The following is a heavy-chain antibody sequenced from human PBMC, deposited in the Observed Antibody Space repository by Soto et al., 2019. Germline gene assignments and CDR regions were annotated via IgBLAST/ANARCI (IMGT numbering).Heavy chain of an antibody. J-gene: IGHJ4*02. CDR1: GGSISSGGYY. V-gene: IGHV4-31*02. CDR2: TYYSGST. CDR3: ARDYYDSSGYYLGFDY. D-gene: IGHD3-22*01. Sequence: TLSLTCTVSGGSISSGGYYWSWIRQHPGKGLEWIGYTYYSGSTYYTPSLKSRVTTSVDTSKNQFSLKLSSVTAAYTAVYYCARDYYDSSGYYLGFDYWGQGTLVTVSS.